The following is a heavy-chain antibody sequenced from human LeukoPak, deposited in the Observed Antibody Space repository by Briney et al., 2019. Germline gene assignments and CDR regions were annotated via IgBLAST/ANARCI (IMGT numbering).Heavy chain of an antibody. CDR2: IYYSGST. V-gene: IGHV4-39*01. Sequence: SETLSLTCTVSGGSISSSSYYWGWIRQPPGKGLEWIGSIYYSGSTYYNPSLKSRVTISVDTSKNQFSLKLSSVTAADTAVYYCARGPNYYDSSGLRRRGYYYYYMDVWGKGTTVTVSS. CDR3: ARGPNYYDSSGLRRRGYYYYYMDV. CDR1: GGSISSSSYY. D-gene: IGHD3-22*01. J-gene: IGHJ6*03.